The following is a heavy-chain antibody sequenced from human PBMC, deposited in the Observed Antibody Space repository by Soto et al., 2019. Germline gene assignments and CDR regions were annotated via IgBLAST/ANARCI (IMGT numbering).Heavy chain of an antibody. D-gene: IGHD4-4*01. CDR1: GGSISSGGYY. J-gene: IGHJ5*02. CDR3: ARDIGQGYSNYVGWFDP. Sequence: SETLSLTCTVSGGSISSGGYYWSWIRQHPGKGLEWIGYIYYSGSTYYNPSLKSRVTISVDTSKNQFSLKLSSVTAADTAVYYCARDIGQGYSNYVGWFDPWGQGTLVTVSS. V-gene: IGHV4-31*03. CDR2: IYYSGST.